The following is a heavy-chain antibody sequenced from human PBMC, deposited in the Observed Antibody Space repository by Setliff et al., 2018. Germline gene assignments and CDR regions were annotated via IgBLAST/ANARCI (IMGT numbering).Heavy chain of an antibody. V-gene: IGHV3-23*01. CDR1: GGSFSGYY. CDR3: ARHGSGARGIFGVVIPTDVFDI. J-gene: IGHJ3*02. D-gene: IGHD3-3*01. CDR2: ISGSGGNT. Sequence: LSLTCAVYGGSFSGYYWSWIRQPPGKGLEWVSTISGSGGNTYYADSVKGRFTISRDNSKNTLYLQMNSLRAEDTAVYYCARHGSGARGIFGVVIPTDVFDIWGQGTMVTVSS.